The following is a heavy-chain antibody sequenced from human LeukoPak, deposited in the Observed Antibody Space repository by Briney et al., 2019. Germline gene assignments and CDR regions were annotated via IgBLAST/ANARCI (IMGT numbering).Heavy chain of an antibody. V-gene: IGHV4-31*03. D-gene: IGHD2-2*01. J-gene: IGHJ6*04. CDR3: ARALVVPAAIGV. CDR2: IYYSGST. Sequence: PSETLCLTCTVSGGSISSGGYYWSWIRQHPGKGLEWIGYIYYSGSTYYNPSLKSRVTISVDTSKNQFSLRLSSVTAADTAVYYCARALVVPAAIGVWGKGTTVTVSS. CDR1: GGSISSGGYY.